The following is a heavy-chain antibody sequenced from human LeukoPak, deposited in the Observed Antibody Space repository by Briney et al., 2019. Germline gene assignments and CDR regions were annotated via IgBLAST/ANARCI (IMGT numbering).Heavy chain of an antibody. D-gene: IGHD3-16*01. CDR1: GDTFSSYA. J-gene: IGHJ4*02. V-gene: IGHV1-69*04. Sequence: SVKVSCKASGDTFSSYAINWVRQAPGQGPEWMGRITPFLGIANYPQRFQGRVTITADESTTTAYMELSSLRSEDTAVYYCAREACREMGLMWPRLGGQDCRYDHWGQGTLVTVSS. CDR3: AREACREMGLMWPRLGGQDCRYDH. CDR2: ITPFLGIA.